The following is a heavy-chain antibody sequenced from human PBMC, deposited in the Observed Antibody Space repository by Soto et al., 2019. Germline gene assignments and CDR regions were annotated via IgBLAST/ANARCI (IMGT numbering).Heavy chain of an antibody. CDR3: GRGLLYQDPFEQ. J-gene: IGHJ4*02. CDR1: GGSISRGGYY. Sequence: PSETLSLTCTVSGGSISRGGYYWSWIRQPPGKGLEWIGYFYNSGNTDYNPSLKSRVTISGDTSKNQFSLELSSVTAADTAVYDRGRGLLYQDPFEQWGQRTQVTV. D-gene: IGHD2-2*01. V-gene: IGHV4-30-4*01. CDR2: FYNSGNT.